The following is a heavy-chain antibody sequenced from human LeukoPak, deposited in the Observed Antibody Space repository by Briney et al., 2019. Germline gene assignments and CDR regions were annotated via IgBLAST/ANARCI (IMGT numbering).Heavy chain of an antibody. Sequence: GGSLRLSCAASGFTFSSYAMSWVRQAPGKGLVWVSRISPDGTGTNYADSVMGRFTVSRDNAKSTVYLQMNSLTAEDTAVYYCARNGPFDYWGQGSLVTVSS. CDR2: ISPDGTGT. CDR1: GFTFSSYA. J-gene: IGHJ4*02. CDR3: ARNGPFDY. V-gene: IGHV3-74*01. D-gene: IGHD2-8*01.